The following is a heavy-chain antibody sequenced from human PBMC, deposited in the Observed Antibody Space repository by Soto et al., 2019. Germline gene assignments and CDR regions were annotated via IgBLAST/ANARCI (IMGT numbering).Heavy chain of an antibody. Sequence: ASVKVSCKASGYTFTSYGISWVRQAPGQGLEWMGWISAYNGNTNYAQKLQGRVTMTTDTSTSTAYMELRSLRSDDTAVYYCARARERGITMIVVVPGADFDYWGQGTLVTVSS. D-gene: IGHD3-22*01. J-gene: IGHJ4*02. CDR1: GYTFTSYG. CDR3: ARARERGITMIVVVPGADFDY. CDR2: ISAYNGNT. V-gene: IGHV1-18*01.